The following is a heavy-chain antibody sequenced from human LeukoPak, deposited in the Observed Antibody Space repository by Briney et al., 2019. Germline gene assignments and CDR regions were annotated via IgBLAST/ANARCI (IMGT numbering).Heavy chain of an antibody. D-gene: IGHD6-19*01. CDR2: INWNGGST. V-gene: IGHV3-20*04. Sequence: PGGSLRLSCAASGFTFDDYGMSWVRQGPGKGLEWVSGINWNGGSTGYADSVKGRFTISRDNAKNSLYLQMNSLRAEDTAVYYCANINSSGWPRGAFDIWGQGTMVTVSS. CDR1: GFTFDDYG. CDR3: ANINSSGWPRGAFDI. J-gene: IGHJ3*02.